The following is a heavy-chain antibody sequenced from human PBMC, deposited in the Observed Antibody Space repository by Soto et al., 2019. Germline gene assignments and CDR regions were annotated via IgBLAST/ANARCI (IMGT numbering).Heavy chain of an antibody. CDR2: IYYSGST. V-gene: IGHV4-39*01. D-gene: IGHD5-12*01. Sequence: SETLSLTCTVSGGSISSSSYYWGWIRQPPGKGLEWIGSIYYSGSTYYNPSLKSRVTISVDTSKNQFSLKLSSVTAADTAVYYCARHNPNFSGYDYVDYWGQGTLVTVSS. J-gene: IGHJ4*02. CDR3: ARHNPNFSGYDYVDY. CDR1: GGSISSSSYY.